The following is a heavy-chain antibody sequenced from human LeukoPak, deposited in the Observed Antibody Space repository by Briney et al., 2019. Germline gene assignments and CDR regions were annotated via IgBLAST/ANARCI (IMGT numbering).Heavy chain of an antibody. J-gene: IGHJ4*02. V-gene: IGHV3-30*03. CDR1: RFTFRNYG. Sequence: GRSLRLSCAASRFTFRNYGMHWVRQAPGKGLEWVAVISLDGGREYYADSVKGRFTISRDNSQNTLYLQINSLRLDDTAVYYCARAMVRGVPFDYWGQGTLVTVSS. CDR2: ISLDGGRE. D-gene: IGHD3-10*01. CDR3: ARAMVRGVPFDY.